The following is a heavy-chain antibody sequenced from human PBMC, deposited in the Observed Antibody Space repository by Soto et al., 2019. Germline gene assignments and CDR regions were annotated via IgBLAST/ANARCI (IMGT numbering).Heavy chain of an antibody. J-gene: IGHJ4*02. D-gene: IGHD2-2*02. Sequence: GGSLRLSCAAFGFDFNKYAMTWVRQAPGKGLQWVSSITSNGDSTYYADSVKGRFTTSRDNSKNTLYLQMNSLRADDTAVFYCAKDSPSYTTSPFYFDSWGQGTLVTVAS. CDR1: GFDFNKYA. CDR2: ITSNGDST. CDR3: AKDSPSYTTSPFYFDS. V-gene: IGHV3-23*01.